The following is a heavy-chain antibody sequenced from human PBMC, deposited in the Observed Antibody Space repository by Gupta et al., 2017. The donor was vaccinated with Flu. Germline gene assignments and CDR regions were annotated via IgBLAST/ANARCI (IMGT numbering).Heavy chain of an antibody. CDR3: ARGRPGLGTDD. V-gene: IGHV4-4*07. CDR1: GYSISNHY. CDR2: IYSSGET. D-gene: IGHD1-1*01. J-gene: IGHJ4*02. Sequence: QVQLQESGPGSVKPSETLSITCSAFGYSISNHYWRWRRRPAGKGMKWIGRIYSSGETNYNPALNRRATMSMDTSKNPFSLSLTSVTAADTAVYYCARGRPGLGTDDWGQGTLVTV.